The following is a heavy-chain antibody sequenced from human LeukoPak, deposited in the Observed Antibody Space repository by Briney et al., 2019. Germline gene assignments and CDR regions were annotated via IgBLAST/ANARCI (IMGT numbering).Heavy chain of an antibody. J-gene: IGHJ6*03. CDR3: ARGGDFWSGYSRGYYMDV. V-gene: IGHV3-23*01. Sequence: GGSLRLSCAASGFIFSNYAMSWVRQAPGKGLEWVSVISGSGGSTYYADSVKGRFTISRDNSKNTLYLQMNSLRAEDTAIYYCARGGDFWSGYSRGYYMDVWGKGTTVTVSS. CDR2: ISGSGGST. D-gene: IGHD3-3*01. CDR1: GFIFSNYA.